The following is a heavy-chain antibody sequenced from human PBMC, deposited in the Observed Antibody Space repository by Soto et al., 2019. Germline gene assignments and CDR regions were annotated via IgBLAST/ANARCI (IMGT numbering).Heavy chain of an antibody. J-gene: IGHJ5*02. CDR2: IYYSGST. CDR3: AREDGSGNNWFDP. V-gene: IGHV4-59*01. D-gene: IGHD3-10*01. Sequence: PSETLSLTCTVSGGSISSYYWSWIRQPPGKGLEWIGYIYYSGSTNYNPSLKSRVTISVDTSKSQFSLKLSSVTAADTAVYYCAREDGSGNNWFDPWGQGTLVTVSS. CDR1: GGSISSYY.